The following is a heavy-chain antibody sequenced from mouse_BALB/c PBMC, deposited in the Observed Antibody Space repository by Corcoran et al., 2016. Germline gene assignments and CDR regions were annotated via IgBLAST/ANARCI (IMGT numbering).Heavy chain of an antibody. V-gene: IGHV8-8*01. CDR2: IWWDDVK. J-gene: IGHJ2*01. CDR3: ARIGDSIDY. CDR1: GCSLSTYGMG. Sequence: QGTLKGSGPGRLQPSQTLSLTCSFTGCSLSTYGMGVGGIRQPSGEGLEWLAHIWWDDVKRYNQALKSRLTISKDTSSSQVLLKIASVDTADTATYYCARIGDSIDYLGQGTTLTVSS.